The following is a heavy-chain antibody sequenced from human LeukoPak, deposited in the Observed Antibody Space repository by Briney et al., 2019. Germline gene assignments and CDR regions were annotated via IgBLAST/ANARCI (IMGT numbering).Heavy chain of an antibody. J-gene: IGHJ3*02. CDR3: ARDRSGSSGWYDAFDI. CDR2: IYSGGST. Sequence: AGGSLRLSCAASGFPVSSNYMSWVRQAPGKGLEWVSVIYSGGSTYYADSVKGRFTISRDNSKNTLYLQMNSLRAEDTAVYYCARDRSGSSGWYDAFDIWGQGTMVTVSS. CDR1: GFPVSSNY. D-gene: IGHD6-19*01. V-gene: IGHV3-53*01.